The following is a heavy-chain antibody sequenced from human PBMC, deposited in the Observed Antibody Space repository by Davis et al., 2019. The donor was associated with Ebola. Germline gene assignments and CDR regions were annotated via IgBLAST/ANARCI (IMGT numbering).Heavy chain of an antibody. Sequence: ASVKVSCKTSGDTFRRHGISWVRQAPGQGLEWMGIINPSGGSTSYAQKFQGRVTVTRDTSTTTVYMDLSSLRSEDTALYYCTTPGGQDSGYDVFDIWGQGTMVTVSS. D-gene: IGHD5-12*01. CDR3: TTPGGQDSGYDVFDI. V-gene: IGHV1-46*03. J-gene: IGHJ3*02. CDR1: GDTFRRHG. CDR2: INPSGGST.